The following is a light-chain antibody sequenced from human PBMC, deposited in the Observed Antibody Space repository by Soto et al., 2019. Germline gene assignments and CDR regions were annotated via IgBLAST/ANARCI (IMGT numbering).Light chain of an antibody. CDR3: QQYNYWPLT. CDR2: GAS. CDR1: QSVSSN. Sequence: IVMTPSPTNLPVSPKKTATPSCRARQSVSSNVAWYQQKPGQAPRLLIYGASTRATGVPARFSGSGSGTEFTLTISSLQSEDFAVYSCQQYNYWPLTFGQGTKV. J-gene: IGKJ1*01. V-gene: IGKV3-15*01.